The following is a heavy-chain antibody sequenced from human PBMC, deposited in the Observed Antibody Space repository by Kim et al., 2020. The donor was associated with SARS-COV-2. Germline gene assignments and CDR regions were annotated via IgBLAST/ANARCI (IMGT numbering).Heavy chain of an antibody. CDR3: TRTIVVVTAMIDY. D-gene: IGHD2-21*02. V-gene: IGHV3-49*03. CDR1: GFTFGDYA. Sequence: GGSLRLSCTASGFTFGDYAMSWFRQAPGKGLEWVGFIRSKAYGGTTEYAASVKGRFTISRDDSKSIAYLQMNSLKTEDTAVYYCTRTIVVVTAMIDYWGQGTLVTVSS. J-gene: IGHJ4*02. CDR2: IRSKAYGGTT.